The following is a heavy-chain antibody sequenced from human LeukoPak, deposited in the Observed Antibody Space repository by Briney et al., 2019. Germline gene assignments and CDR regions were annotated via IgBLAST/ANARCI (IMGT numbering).Heavy chain of an antibody. D-gene: IGHD3-22*01. CDR1: GYTFTGYY. CDR2: INPNSGGT. CDR3: ASDDSSGYYPTYYFDY. V-gene: IGHV1-2*02. Sequence: ASVKVPCKASGYTFTGYYMHWVRQAPGQGLEWMGWINPNSGGTNYAQKFQGRVTMTRDTSISTAYMELSRLRSDDTAVYYCASDDSSGYYPTYYFDYWGQGTLVTVSS. J-gene: IGHJ4*02.